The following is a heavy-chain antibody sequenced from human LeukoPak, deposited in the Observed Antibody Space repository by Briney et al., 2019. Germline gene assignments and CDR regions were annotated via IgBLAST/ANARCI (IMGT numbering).Heavy chain of an antibody. Sequence: SETLSLTYGVYGGSFSDYYWGWIRQPPGKGLEWLGEINHSGSSNYNPSLKSRVTISVDTSKKHFSLNLSSVTAADTAVYYCARIIYRAAAGTFDYWGQGTLVTVSS. CDR2: INHSGSS. CDR3: ARIIYRAAAGTFDY. V-gene: IGHV4-34*01. CDR1: GGSFSDYY. D-gene: IGHD6-13*01. J-gene: IGHJ4*02.